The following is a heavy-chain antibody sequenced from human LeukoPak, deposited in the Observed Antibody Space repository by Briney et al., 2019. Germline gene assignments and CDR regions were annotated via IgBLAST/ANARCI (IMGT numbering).Heavy chain of an antibody. CDR1: GGSISSYY. CDR2: INHSGST. D-gene: IGHD3-22*01. V-gene: IGHV4-34*01. Sequence: SETLSLTCTVSGGSISSYYWSWIRQPPGKGLEWIGEINHSGSTNYNPSLKSRVTISVDTSKNQFSLKLSSVTAADTAVYYCARRSRYYDSSGYYSRFDYWGQGTLVTVSS. J-gene: IGHJ4*02. CDR3: ARRSRYYDSSGYYSRFDY.